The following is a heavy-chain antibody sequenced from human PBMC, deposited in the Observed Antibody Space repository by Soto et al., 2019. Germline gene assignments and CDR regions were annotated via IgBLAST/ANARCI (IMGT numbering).Heavy chain of an antibody. J-gene: IGHJ6*02. Sequence: QVQLQESGPGLVKPSQTLSLTCTVSGGSISSGGHYWSWIRQHPGKGLEWIGYIYYSGSTYYNPSLESRLTISVDTSKNQLSLKVSSVTAADTAVYYGVRGDYSSSLDVWGQGTTVTVSS. V-gene: IGHV4-31*03. CDR1: GGSISSGGHY. D-gene: IGHD6-6*01. CDR3: VRGDYSSSLDV. CDR2: IYYSGST.